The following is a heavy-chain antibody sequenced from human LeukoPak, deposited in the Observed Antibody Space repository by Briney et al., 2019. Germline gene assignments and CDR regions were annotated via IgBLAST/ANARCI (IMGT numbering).Heavy chain of an antibody. V-gene: IGHV4-30-4*08. CDR3: ARTESEWELPRGYNWFDP. CDR2: IYYSGST. Sequence: SQTLSLTCTVSGGSISSGDYYWSWIRQPPGKGLEWIGYIYYSGSTYYNPSLKSRVTISVDTSKNQFSLKLSSVTAADTAVYYCARTESEWELPRGYNWFDPWGQGTLVTVSS. J-gene: IGHJ5*02. CDR1: GGSISSGDYY. D-gene: IGHD1-26*01.